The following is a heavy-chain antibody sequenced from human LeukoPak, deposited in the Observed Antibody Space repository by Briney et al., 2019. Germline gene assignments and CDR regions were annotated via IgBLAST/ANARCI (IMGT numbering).Heavy chain of an antibody. J-gene: IGHJ4*02. CDR3: ARWYYYDSSGYSRAFDY. CDR1: GYTFTSYD. V-gene: IGHV1-8*01. Sequence: ASMTVSCTASGYTFTSYDINWVRQATGQGLEWMGWMNPNSGNTGYAQKFQGRVTMTRNTSISTAYIELSSLRSEDTAVYYCARWYYYDSSGYSRAFDYWGQGTLVTVSS. CDR2: MNPNSGNT. D-gene: IGHD3-22*01.